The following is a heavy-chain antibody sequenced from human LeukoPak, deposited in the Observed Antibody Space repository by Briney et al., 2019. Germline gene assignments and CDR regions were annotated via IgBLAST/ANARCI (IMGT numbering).Heavy chain of an antibody. CDR2: INHSGST. CDR1: GGSFSGYY. D-gene: IGHD3-9*01. CDR3: ARGTNVLRYFDRTYYFDY. V-gene: IGHV4-34*01. J-gene: IGHJ4*02. Sequence: PSETLSLTCAVYGGSFSGYYWSWIRQPPGKGLEWIGEINHSGSTNYNPSLKGRVTISVDTSKNQFSLKLSSVTAADTAVYYCARGTNVLRYFDRTYYFDYWGQGTLVTVSS.